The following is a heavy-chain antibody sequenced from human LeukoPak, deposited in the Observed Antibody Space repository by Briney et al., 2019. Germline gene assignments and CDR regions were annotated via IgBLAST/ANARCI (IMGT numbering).Heavy chain of an antibody. CDR2: ISRSGSTI. D-gene: IGHD3-10*01. J-gene: IGHJ4*02. V-gene: IGHV3-11*01. CDR1: RCAFREYY. CDR3: TRGLAYYYSSGSYYPLDY. Sequence: GFLDLSLAAARCAFREYYMKWIRQAPEKGLEWVSYISRSGSTIYYADSVKGRFTISRDNAQNSLYLQMNSLRAEDTAVYYCTRGLAYYYSSGSYYPLDYWGQGTLVTVSS.